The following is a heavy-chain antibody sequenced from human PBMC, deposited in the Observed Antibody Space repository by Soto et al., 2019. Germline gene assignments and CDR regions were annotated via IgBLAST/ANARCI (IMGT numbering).Heavy chain of an antibody. Sequence: GGSLRLSCAASGFTFSSYEMNWVRQAPGKGLEWVSYISSSGSTIYYADSVKGRFTISRDNAKNSLYLQMNSLRAEDTAVYYCARDFNDFWSGYNWFAPWGQGTLVTVSS. J-gene: IGHJ5*02. D-gene: IGHD3-3*01. V-gene: IGHV3-48*03. CDR1: GFTFSSYE. CDR3: ARDFNDFWSGYNWFAP. CDR2: ISSSGSTI.